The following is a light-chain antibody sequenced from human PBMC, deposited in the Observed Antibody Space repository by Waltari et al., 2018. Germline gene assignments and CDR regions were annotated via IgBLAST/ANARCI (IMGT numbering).Light chain of an antibody. J-gene: IGLJ2*01. CDR3: SSYAASIP. V-gene: IGLV2-8*01. CDR1: SSDVGGYNY. Sequence: QSALTQPPSASGSPGQSVTISCTGTSSDVGGYNYVSWYQQYPGKAPKLIIYEVSKRPLGVPDRFSGSKAGNTASLTVSGLRAEDEADYYCSSYAASIPFGGGTKLTVL. CDR2: EVS.